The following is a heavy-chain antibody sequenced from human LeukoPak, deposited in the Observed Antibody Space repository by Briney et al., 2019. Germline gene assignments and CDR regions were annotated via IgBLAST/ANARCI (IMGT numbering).Heavy chain of an antibody. D-gene: IGHD2-21*02. Sequence: SLTLSLTCTVSGGSISSGSYYWNWIRQPAGKGLEWIGRIYTSGTTDYNPSLKSRVTISVDTSKNQFSLKLSSVTAADTAMYYCARWGDLYWYFDLWGRGILVTVSS. CDR3: ARWGDLYWYFDL. CDR2: IYTSGTT. CDR1: GGSISSGSYY. J-gene: IGHJ2*01. V-gene: IGHV4-61*02.